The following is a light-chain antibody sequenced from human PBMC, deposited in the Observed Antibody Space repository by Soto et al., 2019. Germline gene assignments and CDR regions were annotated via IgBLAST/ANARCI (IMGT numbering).Light chain of an antibody. V-gene: IGKV3-20*01. Sequence: FYSRKRATLSCRASQYVTNTYSAWYQQKPGQAPRLLIYSTSRRATGIPDRFTGSGSGTEFILPICRLEPEDVATYYCQKYNSAPQTFGQGTKVDIK. CDR3: QKYNSAPQT. CDR2: STS. CDR1: QYVTNTY. J-gene: IGKJ1*01.